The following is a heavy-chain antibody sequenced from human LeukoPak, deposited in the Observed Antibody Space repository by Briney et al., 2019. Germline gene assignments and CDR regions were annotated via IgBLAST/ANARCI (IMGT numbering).Heavy chain of an antibody. CDR3: ARHTLIVVVPAAIPDWFDP. CDR2: INHSGST. Sequence: SETLSLTCAVYGGSFSGYYWSWIRQPPGKGLEWIGEINHSGSTDYNPSLKSRVTISVDTSKNQFSLKLSSVTAADTAVYYCARHTLIVVVPAAIPDWFDPWGQGTLVTVSS. CDR1: GGSFSGYY. J-gene: IGHJ5*02. D-gene: IGHD2-2*02. V-gene: IGHV4-34*01.